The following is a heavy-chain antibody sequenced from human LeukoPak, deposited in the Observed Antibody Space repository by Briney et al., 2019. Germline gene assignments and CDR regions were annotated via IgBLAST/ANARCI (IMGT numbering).Heavy chain of an antibody. D-gene: IGHD3-10*01. CDR3: ARDRGDMVRGVIRENNWFDP. V-gene: IGHV3-21*01. CDR1: GFTFSSYS. CDR2: ISNSSSYI. J-gene: IGHJ5*02. Sequence: GGSLRLSCAASGFTFSSYSMNWVRQAPGKGLEWVSSISNSSSYIYYADSLKGRFTICRDNAKNALYLQMNSLRVEDTGVYYCARDRGDMVRGVIRENNWFDPWGQGTLVTGSS.